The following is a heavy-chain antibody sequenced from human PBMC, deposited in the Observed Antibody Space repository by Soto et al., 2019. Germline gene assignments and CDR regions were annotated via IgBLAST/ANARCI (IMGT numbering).Heavy chain of an antibody. CDR3: ARTTPAIRRGFDG. D-gene: IGHD3-16*01. J-gene: IGHJ5*02. CDR2: INPNNGHT. V-gene: IGHV1-8*02. Sequence: ASVKVSCKASGCTFTSYDINWVRQATGQGLEWMGWINPNNGHTGYAQEFQGRVTVTSDTSINTVYMELSSLRSDDTAIYYCARTTPAIRRGFDGWGQGTLVTVYS. CDR1: GCTFTSYD.